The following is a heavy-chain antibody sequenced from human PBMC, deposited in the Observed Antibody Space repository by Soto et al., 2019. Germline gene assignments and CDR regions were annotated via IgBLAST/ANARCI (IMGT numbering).Heavy chain of an antibody. Sequence: EVQLLESGGGLVQPGGSLRLSCAASGFTFSSYAMSWVRQAPGKGLEWVSAISGSGGSTYYADSVKGRFTITRDNSKNTLYLQMKSLRAEDTAVYYCAKLGGWLSVSDAFDIWGQGTMVTVSS. CDR3: AKLGGWLSVSDAFDI. D-gene: IGHD3-9*01. J-gene: IGHJ3*02. CDR1: GFTFSSYA. CDR2: ISGSGGST. V-gene: IGHV3-23*01.